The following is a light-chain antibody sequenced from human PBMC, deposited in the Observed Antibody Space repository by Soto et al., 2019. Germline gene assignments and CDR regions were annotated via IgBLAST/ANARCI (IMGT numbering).Light chain of an antibody. CDR3: SSYTSSSISYV. CDR1: SSDVGGYNY. CDR2: EVS. Sequence: QSVLTQPASVSGSPGQSITISCTGTSSDVGGYNYVSWYQQHPGKAPKLMIYEVSNRPSGVSNRFSGSKSGNTASLTISGLQAEDEADYYCSSYTSSSISYVFGTGTK. V-gene: IGLV2-14*01. J-gene: IGLJ1*01.